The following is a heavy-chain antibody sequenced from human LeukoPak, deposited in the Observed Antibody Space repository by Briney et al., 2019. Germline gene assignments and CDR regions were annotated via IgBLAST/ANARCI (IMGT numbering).Heavy chain of an antibody. CDR2: INRDGSDK. V-gene: IGHV3-7*05. CDR3: ARDGGASSGRGLDI. J-gene: IGHJ3*02. CDR1: GFSFTSYW. D-gene: IGHD3-22*01. Sequence: GSLRFPCTASGFSFTSYWMTWVRQAPGKGLEWVASINRDGSDKQYVDSVKGRFTISRDNAKNSLYLQMNSLRDEDSAVYHRARDGGASSGRGLDIWGQGTLVSDSS.